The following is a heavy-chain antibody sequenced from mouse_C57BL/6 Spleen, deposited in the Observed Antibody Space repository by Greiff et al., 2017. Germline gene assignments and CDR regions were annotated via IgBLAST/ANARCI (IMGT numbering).Heavy chain of an antibody. D-gene: IGHD2-1*01. CDR1: GYAFSSSW. J-gene: IGHJ3*01. V-gene: IGHV1-82*01. Sequence: VLLQQSGPELVKPGASVKISCKASGYAFSSSWMNWVKQRPGKGLEWIGRIYPGDGDTNYNGKFKGKATLTADNASSTAYMQLSSLTSEDSAVYFCASHYGTSAWFAFWGQGTLVTVSA. CDR3: ASHYGTSAWFAF. CDR2: IYPGDGDT.